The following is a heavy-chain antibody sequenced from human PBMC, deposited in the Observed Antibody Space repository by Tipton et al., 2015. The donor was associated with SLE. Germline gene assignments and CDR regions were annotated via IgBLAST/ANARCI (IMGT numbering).Heavy chain of an antibody. CDR3: AKDQSRFLERPRGMDV. V-gene: IGHV3-30*02. CDR1: GFTFSSYG. Sequence: SGFTFSSYGMHWVRQAPGKGLEWVAFIRYDGSNKYYADSVKGRFTISRDNSKHTLYLQMNSLRAEDTAVYYCAKDQSRFLERPRGMDVWGQGTTVTVSS. J-gene: IGHJ6*02. D-gene: IGHD3-3*01. CDR2: IRYDGSNK.